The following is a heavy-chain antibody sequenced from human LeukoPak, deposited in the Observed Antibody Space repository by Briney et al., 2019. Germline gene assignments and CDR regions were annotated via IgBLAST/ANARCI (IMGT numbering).Heavy chain of an antibody. Sequence: HPGGSLRLSCVLSGFTVRTTYMSWVRQAPGKGLEWVSLIYGGGSTYCADSVKGRFTMSKDTSKNTVYLQMNSLRAEDTAVYYCARDAYSSGWFGWFDPWGQGTLVTVSS. CDR1: GFTVRTTY. J-gene: IGHJ5*02. V-gene: IGHV3-53*01. CDR2: IYGGGST. D-gene: IGHD6-19*01. CDR3: ARDAYSSGWFGWFDP.